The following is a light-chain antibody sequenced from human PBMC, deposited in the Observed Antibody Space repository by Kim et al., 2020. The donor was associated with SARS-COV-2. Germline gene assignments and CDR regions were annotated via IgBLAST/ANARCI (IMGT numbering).Light chain of an antibody. V-gene: IGKV3-15*01. CDR1: QSINSN. CDR2: GAS. Sequence: EIVMTQSPATLSVSPGERATLSCRASQSINSNLAWYQQKPGQAPRLLIYGASTGATGLPARFSGSGSGTEFTLTISSLQSEDFAVYYCQQFHNWPRTFGQGTKLEI. CDR3: QQFHNWPRT. J-gene: IGKJ2*01.